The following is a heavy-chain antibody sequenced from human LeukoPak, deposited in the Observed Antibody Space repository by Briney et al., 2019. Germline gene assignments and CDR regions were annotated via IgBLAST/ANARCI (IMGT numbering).Heavy chain of an antibody. J-gene: IGHJ5*02. CDR1: GFTFSSYW. CDR2: IKSDGSST. Sequence: GSLRLSCAASGFTFSSYWMHWVRQAPGKGLEWVSRIKSDGSSTSYADSVKGRFTISRDNAKNTLYLQMNSLRAEDTAIYYCAREPGGGGAKGDNWFDPWGQGTLATVSS. D-gene: IGHD2-15*01. CDR3: AREPGGGGAKGDNWFDP. V-gene: IGHV3-74*01.